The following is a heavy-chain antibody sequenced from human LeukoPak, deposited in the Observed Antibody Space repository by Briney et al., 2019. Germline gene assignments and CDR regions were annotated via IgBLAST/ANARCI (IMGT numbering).Heavy chain of an antibody. Sequence: SETLSLTCTVSGGSISSSSYYWGWIRQPPGKGLEWIGSIYYSGSTYYNPSLKSRVTISVDTSKNQFSLKLSSVTAADTAVYYCARRTIAVARNYYGMDVWGQGTTVTVSS. V-gene: IGHV4-39*01. CDR1: GGSISSSSYY. J-gene: IGHJ6*02. CDR2: IYYSGST. D-gene: IGHD6-19*01. CDR3: ARRTIAVARNYYGMDV.